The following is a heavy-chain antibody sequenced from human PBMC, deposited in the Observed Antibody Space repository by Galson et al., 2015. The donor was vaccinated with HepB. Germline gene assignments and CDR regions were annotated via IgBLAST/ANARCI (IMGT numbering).Heavy chain of an antibody. CDR2: ISSSSSYT. J-gene: IGHJ4*02. Sequence: SLRLSCAASGFTFSDYYMSWIRQAPGKGLEWVSYISSSSSYTNYADSVKGRFTISRDNAKNSLYLQMNSLRAEDTAAYYCARSLLGGRGYSSGWYAYYFDYWGQGTLVTVSS. CDR1: GFTFSDYY. D-gene: IGHD6-13*01. CDR3: ARSLLGGRGYSSGWYAYYFDY. V-gene: IGHV3-11*03.